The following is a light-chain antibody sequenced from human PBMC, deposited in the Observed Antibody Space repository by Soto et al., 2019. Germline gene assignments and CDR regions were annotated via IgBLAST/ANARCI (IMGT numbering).Light chain of an antibody. CDR3: SSLKTNNTVL. V-gene: IGLV2-14*01. CDR2: EAS. Sequence: QSALTQPASVSGSPGQSITISCSGTSSDVGAYKFVSWFQQHPGKAPKLMIYEASYRPSGVSSRFSGYKSGNTASLTILGIRFEDEADYYCSSLKTNNTVLFGRGTKLTVL. CDR1: SSDVGAYKF. J-gene: IGLJ2*01.